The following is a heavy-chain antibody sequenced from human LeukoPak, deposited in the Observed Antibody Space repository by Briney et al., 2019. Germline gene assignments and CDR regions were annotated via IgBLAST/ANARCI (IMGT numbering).Heavy chain of an antibody. CDR2: ILGSGETT. Sequence: WGSLRLSCAASGFTFSTYAMSWVRQAPGKGRGWVGGILGSGETTYTADSVKGRFTISRDNSKNTLYLQMNSLRAEDTAVYYCAKRAADHNYHHYGMDVWVQGTTVTVSS. V-gene: IGHV3-23*01. CDR3: AKRAADHNYHHYGMDV. D-gene: IGHD1-14*01. CDR1: GFTFSTYA. J-gene: IGHJ6*02.